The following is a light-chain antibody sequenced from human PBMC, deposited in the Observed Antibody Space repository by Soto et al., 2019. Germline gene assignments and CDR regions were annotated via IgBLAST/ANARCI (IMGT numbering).Light chain of an antibody. CDR1: SSDVGGYNY. CDR3: CSYAGSYTFGGYV. J-gene: IGLJ1*01. Sequence: QSALTQPRSVSGSPGQSVTISCTGTSSDVGGYNYVSWYQQHPGKAPKLMIYDVSKRPSGVPDRFSGSKSGNTASLTISGLQVEDEADYYCCSYAGSYTFGGYVFGTGTKVTVL. V-gene: IGLV2-11*01. CDR2: DVS.